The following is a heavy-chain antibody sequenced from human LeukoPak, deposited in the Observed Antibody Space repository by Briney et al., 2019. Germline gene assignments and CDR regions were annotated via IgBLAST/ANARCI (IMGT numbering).Heavy chain of an antibody. CDR3: ARTYYSASGSYPY. CDR1: GYTFTSYI. V-gene: IGHV1-3*01. Sequence: GASVKVSCKASGYTFTSYIMHWVRQAPGQSPEWMGWINAGNGNTKYSQKFQGRVTITRDTSASTAYTELSSLRYEDTAVYYCARTYYSASGSYPYWGQGTLVTVSS. D-gene: IGHD3-10*01. J-gene: IGHJ4*02. CDR2: INAGNGNT.